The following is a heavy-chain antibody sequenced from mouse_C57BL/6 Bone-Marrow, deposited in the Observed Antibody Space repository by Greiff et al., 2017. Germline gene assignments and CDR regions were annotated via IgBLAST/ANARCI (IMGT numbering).Heavy chain of an antibody. D-gene: IGHD2-2*01. CDR3: AGDCYGYGFAY. V-gene: IGHV12-3*01. J-gene: IGHJ3*01. Sequence: QVQLQQSGPGLVKPSQSLFLTCSITGFSITSGYYWFWIRQSPGKPLEWMGYITHSGATFYTPSLHSPISITNETAMNHFFLQLNAVTTEDTAMYYCAGDCYGYGFAYWGRGTLVSVSA. CDR1: GFSITSGYY. CDR2: ITHSGAT.